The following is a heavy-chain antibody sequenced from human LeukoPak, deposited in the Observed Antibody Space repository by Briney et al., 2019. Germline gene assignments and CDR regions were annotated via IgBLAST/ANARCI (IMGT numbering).Heavy chain of an antibody. J-gene: IGHJ5*02. Sequence: SETLSLTCTVSGGSISSSSYYWGWIRQPPGKGLEWIGSMYHSGSTYYNPPLKSRVTISEDTSKNQFSLKLRSVTAADTAVYYCARGPRFGELLWHWFDPWGQRTLVTVSS. CDR2: MYHSGST. CDR1: GGSISSSSYY. D-gene: IGHD3-10*01. CDR3: ARGPRFGELLWHWFDP. V-gene: IGHV4-39*07.